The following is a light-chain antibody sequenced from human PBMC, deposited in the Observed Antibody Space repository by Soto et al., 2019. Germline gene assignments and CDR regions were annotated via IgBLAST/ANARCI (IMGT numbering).Light chain of an antibody. CDR1: QNLGTLY. CDR2: SAS. CDR3: KQCGSSVFS. V-gene: IGKV3-20*01. Sequence: EIVLTQSPGTLSLSPGERGTLSCRASQNLGTLYLAWFQQKSGQAPRLLIYSASRRATGIPDRFTGSGSGTDFTLTIKRVEPEDFAVYYCKQCGSSVFSVGPGTKVDIK. J-gene: IGKJ3*01.